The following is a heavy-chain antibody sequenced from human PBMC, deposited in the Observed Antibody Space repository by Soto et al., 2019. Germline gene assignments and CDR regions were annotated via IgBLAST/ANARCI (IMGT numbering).Heavy chain of an antibody. V-gene: IGHV1-3*01. Sequence: GASVKVSCKASGYTFTSYAMHWVRQAPGQRLEWMGWINAGNGNTKYSQKFQGRVTITRDTSASTAYMELSSLRSEDTAVYYCARGGRYDSSGFYLKFDPWGQGTLVTVSS. J-gene: IGHJ5*02. CDR1: GYTFTSYA. CDR3: ARGGRYDSSGFYLKFDP. D-gene: IGHD3-22*01. CDR2: INAGNGNT.